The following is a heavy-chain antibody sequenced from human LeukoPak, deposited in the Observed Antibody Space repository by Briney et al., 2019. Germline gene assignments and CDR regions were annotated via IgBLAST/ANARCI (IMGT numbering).Heavy chain of an antibody. CDR2: INPNSGGT. CDR1: GYTSTGYY. D-gene: IGHD5-12*01. J-gene: IGHJ4*02. Sequence: ASVKVSCKASGYTSTGYYMHWVRQAPGQGLEWMGWINPNSGGTNYAQKFQGRVTMTRDTSISTAYMELSRLRSDDTAVYYCAREVHGYSGYPEEFLGYWGQGTLVTVSS. V-gene: IGHV1-2*02. CDR3: AREVHGYSGYPEEFLGY.